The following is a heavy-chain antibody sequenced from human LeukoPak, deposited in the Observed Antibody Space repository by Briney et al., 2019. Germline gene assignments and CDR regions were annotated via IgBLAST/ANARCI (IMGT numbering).Heavy chain of an antibody. D-gene: IGHD3-16*02. J-gene: IGHJ5*02. Sequence: GESLKISCKGSGYSFTSYWIGWVRQMPGKGLEWMGIIYPGDSDTRYSPSFQGQVTISADKSISTAYLQWSSPKASDTAMYYCARGLSSISNWFDPWGQGTLVTVSS. CDR2: IYPGDSDT. CDR1: GYSFTSYW. V-gene: IGHV5-51*01. CDR3: ARGLSSISNWFDP.